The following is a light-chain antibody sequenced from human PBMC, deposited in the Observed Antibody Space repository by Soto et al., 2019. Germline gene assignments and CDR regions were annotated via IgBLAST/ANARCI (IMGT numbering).Light chain of an antibody. CDR1: TGAVTSGNY. CDR2: TTN. CDR3: LLYYGGAQLV. Sequence: QTVVTQEPSLTVSPGGTVTLTCASSTGAVTSGNYPSWFQQKPGQTPRTLIYTTNSRHSWTPARFSGSLLGDKAALTLSGVQPEDEAEYYCLLYYGGAQLVFGGGTMVTV. J-gene: IGLJ3*02. V-gene: IGLV7-43*01.